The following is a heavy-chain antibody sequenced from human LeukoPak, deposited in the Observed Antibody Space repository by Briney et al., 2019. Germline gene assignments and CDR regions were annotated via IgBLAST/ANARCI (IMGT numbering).Heavy chain of an antibody. CDR1: GYTFTGYY. V-gene: IGHV1-2*02. D-gene: IGHD1-26*01. CDR2: INPNSGGT. J-gene: IGHJ4*02. Sequence: EASVKVSCKASGYTFTGYYMHWVRQAPGQGLEWVGWINPNSGGTNFAQKFQGRVTMTRDTSISTAYMELSRLRSDDTAVYYCSRVLAGSYSIDYWGQGTLVTVSS. CDR3: SRVLAGSYSIDY.